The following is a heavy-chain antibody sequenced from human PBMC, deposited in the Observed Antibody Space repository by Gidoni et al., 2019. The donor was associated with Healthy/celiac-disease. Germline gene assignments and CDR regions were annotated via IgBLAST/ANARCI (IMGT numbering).Heavy chain of an antibody. D-gene: IGHD4-17*01. V-gene: IGHV3-9*01. CDR3: AKGGDGGQYGDYHNWYFDL. J-gene: IGHJ2*01. CDR2: ISWNSGSI. CDR1: GFTLDDSA. Sequence: DVQLVESGGGLVQPGRSLRPSCAASGFTLDDSAMHWVRQAPGKGLEWVSGISWNSGSIGYADSVKGRFTISRDNAKNSLYLQMNSLRAEDTALYYCAKGGDGGQYGDYHNWYFDLWGRGTLVTVSS.